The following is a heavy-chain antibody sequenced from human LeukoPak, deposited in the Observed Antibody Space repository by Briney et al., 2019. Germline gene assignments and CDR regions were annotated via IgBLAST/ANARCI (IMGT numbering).Heavy chain of an antibody. J-gene: IGHJ3*02. CDR1: GGSISSFY. CDR2: IFYSGST. D-gene: IGHD3-3*01. CDR3: ARGRPYNFWSGYYPADAFDI. Sequence: SETLSLTCSVSGGSISSFYWSWIRQPPGKGLEWIGYIFYSGSTNYNPSLKSRVTISVDTSKNQFSLNLSSVTAADTAVYYCARGRPYNFWSGYYPADAFDIWGLGTMVTVSS. V-gene: IGHV4-59*01.